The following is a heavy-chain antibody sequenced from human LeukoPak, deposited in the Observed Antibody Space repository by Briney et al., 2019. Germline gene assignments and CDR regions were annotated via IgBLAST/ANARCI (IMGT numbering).Heavy chain of an antibody. J-gene: IGHJ5*02. D-gene: IGHD2-21*01. Sequence: SETLSLTCTVSGGFISSGCDYWGWIRQPPGKGLQWIGSIYYTGSTNYNPSLKSRVTISVDTSKNQFSLQLSSVTAADTAMYYCARNITTYCGSGPSPKRNCFDPWGQGTLVTVSS. CDR2: IYYTGST. V-gene: IGHV4-39*01. CDR3: ARNITTYCGSGPSPKRNCFDP. CDR1: GGFISSGCDY.